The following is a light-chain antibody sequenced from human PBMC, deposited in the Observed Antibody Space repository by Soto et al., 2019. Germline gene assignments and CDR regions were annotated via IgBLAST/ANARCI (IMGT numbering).Light chain of an antibody. Sequence: DFQMTQSPPSLSASVGDRVTITCRASQTITDYLHWYQQKPGKAPPLLIYGSSSLQTGVPPRFSGSGSGTEFTLTISSLQPEDFGTYYFQQTYDSLVSFGGGTKVDLK. J-gene: IGKJ4*01. CDR3: QQTYDSLVS. CDR2: GSS. CDR1: QTITDY. V-gene: IGKV1-39*01.